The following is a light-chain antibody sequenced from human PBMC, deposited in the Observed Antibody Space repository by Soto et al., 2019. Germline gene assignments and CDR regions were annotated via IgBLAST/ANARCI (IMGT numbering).Light chain of an antibody. J-gene: IGLJ1*01. Sequence: QSVLTQPASVSGSPVQSIAISCTGTSSDVGNYNYVSWYQQHPDKAPKLMIFDVSNRPSGVSDRFSGSKSGNTASLTISGLQADDEADYYCTSYTSSSTYVFGTGTKVTVL. CDR2: DVS. CDR1: SSDVGNYNY. V-gene: IGLV2-14*01. CDR3: TSYTSSSTYV.